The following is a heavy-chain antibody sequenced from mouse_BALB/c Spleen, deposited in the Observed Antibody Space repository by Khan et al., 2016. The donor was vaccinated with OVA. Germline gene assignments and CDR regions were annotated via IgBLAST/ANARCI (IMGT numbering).Heavy chain of an antibody. V-gene: IGHV3-2*02. D-gene: IGHD1-1*01. CDR3: ARVYGGDFDY. CDR1: GYSITSDYA. CDR2: ISYSGNT. J-gene: IGHJ2*02. Sequence: EVQLKESGPGLVKPSQSLSLTCTVTGYSITSDYAWNWIRQFPGNKLEWMGFISYSGNTEYNPSLKSRFSINRNTSKNQFFLQLNSVTTEDTATYYCARVYGGDFDYWGQGNSLTVSS.